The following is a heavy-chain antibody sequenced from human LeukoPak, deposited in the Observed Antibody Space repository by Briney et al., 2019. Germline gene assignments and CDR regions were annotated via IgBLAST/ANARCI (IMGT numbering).Heavy chain of an antibody. CDR2: ISAYNGNT. CDR3: ARANGYYYGSGDKYYFDH. CDR1: GYTFTSYG. V-gene: IGHV1-18*01. J-gene: IGHJ4*02. Sequence: ASVKVSCKASGYTFTSYGISWVRQAPGQGLEWMGWISAYNGNTNYAQELQGRVTMTTDTSTSTAYMELRSLRSDDTAVYYCARANGYYYGSGDKYYFDHWGQGTLVTVSS. D-gene: IGHD3-10*01.